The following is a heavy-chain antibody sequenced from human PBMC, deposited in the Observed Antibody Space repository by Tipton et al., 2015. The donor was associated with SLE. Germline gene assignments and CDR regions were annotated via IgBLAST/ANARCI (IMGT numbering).Heavy chain of an antibody. CDR1: GGSISSGGYY. V-gene: IGHV4-31*03. J-gene: IGHJ4*02. Sequence: TLSLTCTVSGGSISSGGYYWSWIRQHPGKGLEWIGYIYYSGSTNYNPSLKSRVTISVDTSKNQFSLKLSSVTAADTAVYYCARDDPDGESSGKPGDHWGQGTLVTVSS. CDR2: IYYSGST. CDR3: ARDDPDGESSGKPGDH. D-gene: IGHD3-22*01.